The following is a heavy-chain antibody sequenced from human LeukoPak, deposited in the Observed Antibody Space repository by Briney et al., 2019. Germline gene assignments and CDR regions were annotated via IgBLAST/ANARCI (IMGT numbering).Heavy chain of an antibody. J-gene: IGHJ4*02. D-gene: IGHD2-21*01. CDR1: GFSFSDSY. CDR2: IKSSDTST. CDR3: AKDAGLLYSDY. V-gene: IGHV3-11*01. Sequence: GGSLRLSCAASGFSFSDSYMSWIRQAPGQGLEWLSYIKSSDTSTFYADSVKGRFTVSRDNAKNSLYLQMNSLRAEDTAVYYCAKDAGLLYSDYWGQGTLVTVSS.